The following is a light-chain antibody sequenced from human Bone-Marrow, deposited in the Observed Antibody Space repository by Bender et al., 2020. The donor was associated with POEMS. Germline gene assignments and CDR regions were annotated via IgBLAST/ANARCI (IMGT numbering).Light chain of an antibody. CDR3: SSYAGGSTYWV. V-gene: IGLV2-23*02. Sequence: QSALTQPASVSGSPGQSITISCTGTSSDVGSYNVVSWYQQHPGRAPKLVIYEVTKRPSGVSNRFSGSKSGNTASLTISGLQAEDEADYYCSSYAGGSTYWVFGGGTKLTVL. CDR2: EVT. CDR1: SSDVGSYNV. J-gene: IGLJ3*02.